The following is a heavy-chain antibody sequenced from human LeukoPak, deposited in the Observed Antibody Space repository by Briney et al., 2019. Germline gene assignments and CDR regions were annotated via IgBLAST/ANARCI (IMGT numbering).Heavy chain of an antibody. J-gene: IGHJ4*02. D-gene: IGHD6-19*01. CDR2: IRSKAYGGTT. Sequence: SGGSLRLSCTASGFTFGDYAMSWVRQAPGKGLEWVGFIRSKAYGGTTEYAASVKGRFTISRDDSKSIAYLQMNSLKTEDTAVYYCTRAIAVAGGGYYFDYWGQGTLVTVSS. CDR1: GFTFGDYA. V-gene: IGHV3-49*04. CDR3: TRAIAVAGGGYYFDY.